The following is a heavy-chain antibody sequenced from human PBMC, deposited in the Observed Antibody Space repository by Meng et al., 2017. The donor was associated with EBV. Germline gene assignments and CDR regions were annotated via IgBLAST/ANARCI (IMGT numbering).Heavy chain of an antibody. CDR3: VRELVGGTFDY. V-gene: IGHV1-46*01. Sequence: QVQVVQSGAEVKKPGDSVKVSCKAFGYTFTSYYLHWVRQAPGQGLEWMGIIIPAGGNTNYAQKFRGRFTMTRDTSTSTVYMDLSILTSEDTAVYYCVRELVGGTFDYWGQGTLVTVSS. D-gene: IGHD1/OR15-1a*01. J-gene: IGHJ4*02. CDR1: GYTFTSYY. CDR2: IIPAGGNT.